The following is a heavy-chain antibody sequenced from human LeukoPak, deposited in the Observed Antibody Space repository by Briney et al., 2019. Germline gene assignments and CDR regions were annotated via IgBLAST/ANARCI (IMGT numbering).Heavy chain of an antibody. D-gene: IGHD3-10*01. J-gene: IGHJ4*02. CDR1: GFTFSSYA. CDR2: ISGSGGST. Sequence: PGGSLRLSCAASGFTFSSYAMSWVRQAPGKGLEWVSAISGSGGSTYYADSVKGRFTISRHNSKNTLYLQMNSLRAEDTAVYYCARVVMVRGVIGEVGSYFDYWGQGTLVTVSS. CDR3: ARVVMVRGVIGEVGSYFDY. V-gene: IGHV3-23*01.